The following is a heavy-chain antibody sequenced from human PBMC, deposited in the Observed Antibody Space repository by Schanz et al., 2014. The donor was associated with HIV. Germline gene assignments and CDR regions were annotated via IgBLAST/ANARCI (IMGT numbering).Heavy chain of an antibody. CDR3: ARDGSGVLGAIFYYFDY. CDR1: GGTFSSYA. Sequence: QVQLVQSGAEVKKPGSSVKVSCKASGGTFSSYAISWVRQAPGQGLEWMGGIIPLFGTANYAQRFQGRVTITADESTSTTYMKLSGLTSKDTAVYYCARDGSGVLGAIFYYFDYWGQGTLVTVSS. J-gene: IGHJ4*02. D-gene: IGHD1-26*01. V-gene: IGHV1-69*01. CDR2: IIPLFGTA.